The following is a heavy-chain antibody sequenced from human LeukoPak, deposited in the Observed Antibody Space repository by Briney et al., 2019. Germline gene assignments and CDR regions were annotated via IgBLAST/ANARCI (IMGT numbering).Heavy chain of an antibody. CDR1: GYTLTTYP. J-gene: IGHJ4*02. CDR3: AGGSGTGSRGYDY. D-gene: IGHD6-13*01. V-gene: IGHV1-69*13. CDR2: IIPIFGTA. Sequence: SVTVSCTASGYTLTTYPINWVRQAPGQGLEWMGGIIPIFGTANYAQKFQGRVTITADESTSTAYMELSSLRSEDTAVYYCAGGSGTGSRGYDYWGQGTLVTVSS.